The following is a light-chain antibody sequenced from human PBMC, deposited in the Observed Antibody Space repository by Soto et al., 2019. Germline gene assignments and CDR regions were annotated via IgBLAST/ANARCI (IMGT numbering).Light chain of an antibody. CDR3: FSYAGSSTFVV. CDR1: SSDVGSYNL. Sequence: QSALTQPASVSGSPGQSITISCTGTSSDVGSYNLVSWYQQHPGKAPKLMIYEGSKRPSGVSNRFSGSKSGNTASLTISWLQAEDEADYYCFSYAGSSTFVVFGGGTKLTVL. V-gene: IGLV2-23*03. J-gene: IGLJ2*01. CDR2: EGS.